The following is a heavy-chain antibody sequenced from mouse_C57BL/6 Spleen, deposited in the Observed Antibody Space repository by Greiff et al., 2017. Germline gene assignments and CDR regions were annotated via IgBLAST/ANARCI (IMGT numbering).Heavy chain of an antibody. D-gene: IGHD1-1*01. J-gene: IGHJ2*01. V-gene: IGHV1-69*01. CDR3: ARRSVVRRYYFDY. CDR1: GYTFTSYW. CDR2: IDPSDSYT. Sequence: QVQLQQPGAELVMPGASVKLSCKASGYTFTSYWMHWVKQRPGQGLEWIGEIDPSDSYTNYNQKFKGKSTLTVDKSSSTAYMQLSSLTSEESAVDYCARRSVVRRYYFDYWGQGTTLTVSS.